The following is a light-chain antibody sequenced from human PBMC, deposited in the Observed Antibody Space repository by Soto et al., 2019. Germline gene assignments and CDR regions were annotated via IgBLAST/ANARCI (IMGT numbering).Light chain of an antibody. CDR1: SSDVGGYNY. CDR3: SSYTSGTTLYV. CDR2: AVT. Sequence: QSALTQPASVSGSPGQSITISCTGTSSDVGGYNYVSWYQQHPGKAPKLMIYAVTDRPSGVSSRFSGSKSGNTASLTISGLQAEDEADYYCSSYTSGTTLYVFGTGTKLTVL. J-gene: IGLJ1*01. V-gene: IGLV2-14*01.